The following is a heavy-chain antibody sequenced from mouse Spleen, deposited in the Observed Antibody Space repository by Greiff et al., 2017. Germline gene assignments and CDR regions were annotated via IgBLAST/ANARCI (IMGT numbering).Heavy chain of an antibody. CDR1: GYAFSSSW. J-gene: IGHJ4*01. Sequence: LQESGPELVKPGASVKISCKASGYAFSSSWMNWVKQRPGKGLEWIGRIYPGDGDTNYNGKFKGKATLTADKSSSTAYMQLSSLTSEDSAVYFCARTHYYDGSYYAMDYWGQGTSVTVSS. V-gene: IGHV1-82*01. D-gene: IGHD1-1*01. CDR2: IYPGDGDT. CDR3: ARTHYYDGSYYAMDY.